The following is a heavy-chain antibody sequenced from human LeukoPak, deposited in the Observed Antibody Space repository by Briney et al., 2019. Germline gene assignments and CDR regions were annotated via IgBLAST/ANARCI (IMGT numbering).Heavy chain of an antibody. CDR2: IRQDGGKR. CDR3: ARVGYIDEAFDN. CDR1: RFNFNDYW. Sequence: GGSLRLSCAASRFNFNDYWMTWVRQAPGKGLEWVANIRQDGGKRSYGGSVMGRFAISRDNAKNSVYLQLNRVRADDTALYYCARVGYIDEAFDNWGQGALVTVSS. D-gene: IGHD5-24*01. V-gene: IGHV3-7*03. J-gene: IGHJ4*02.